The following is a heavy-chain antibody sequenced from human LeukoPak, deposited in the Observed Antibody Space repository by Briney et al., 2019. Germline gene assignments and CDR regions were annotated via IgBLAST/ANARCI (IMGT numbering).Heavy chain of an antibody. V-gene: IGHV3-66*01. CDR1: GFTVTTNC. CDR3: AMCPATNGTVY. J-gene: IGHJ4*02. Sequence: GGSLRLSCAASGFTVTTNCMSWVRQAPGKGLEWVSVIYSGGRTYYADSVKGRFTASTDNSKNTLYLQMNSLRGEDTAVYYCAMCPATNGTVYWGQGTLVTVSS. D-gene: IGHD3-10*01. CDR2: IYSGGRT.